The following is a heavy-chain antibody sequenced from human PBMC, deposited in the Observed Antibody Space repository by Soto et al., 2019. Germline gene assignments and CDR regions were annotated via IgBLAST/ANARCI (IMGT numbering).Heavy chain of an antibody. D-gene: IGHD6-6*01. V-gene: IGHV1-69*13. CDR1: GVTFSSYA. Sequence: SVKVSCKASGVTFSSYAISWVRQAPGQGLEWMGGIIPIFGTANYAQKFQGRVTITADESTSTAYMELSSLRSEDTAVYYCARKRSSSFPYSISARNYYYYGMYVGGQGPTDPVSS. CDR2: IIPIFGTA. J-gene: IGHJ6*02. CDR3: ARKRSSSFPYSISARNYYYYGMYV.